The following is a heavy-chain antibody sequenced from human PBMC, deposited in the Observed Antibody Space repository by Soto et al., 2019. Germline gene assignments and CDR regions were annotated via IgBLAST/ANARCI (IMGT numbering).Heavy chain of an antibody. Sequence: PSETLSLTCAVSGGSISSSNWWSWVRQPPGKGLEWIGEIYHSGSTNYNPSLKSRVTISVDKSKNQFSLKLSSVTAADTAVYYCASEGQSGTTGTTSDYYYGMDVRRKGTTVTVS. D-gene: IGHD1-7*01. J-gene: IGHJ6*04. CDR3: ASEGQSGTTGTTSDYYYGMDV. CDR1: GGSISSSNW. CDR2: IYHSGST. V-gene: IGHV4-4*02.